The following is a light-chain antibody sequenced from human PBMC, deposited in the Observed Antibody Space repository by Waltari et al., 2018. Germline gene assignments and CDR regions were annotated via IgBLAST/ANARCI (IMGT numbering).Light chain of an antibody. V-gene: IGKV3-20*01. CDR1: QRVGIY. J-gene: IGKJ1*01. CDR2: HAS. CDR3: QKYESLPAT. Sequence: EIVLTQSPGTLSLSPGERATPSCRASQRVGIYLAWYQQKPGQAPRLLIYHASTRATGIPDRFSARGSGTDFSLTISRLEPEDCAVYYCQKYESLPATFGQGTKVEIK.